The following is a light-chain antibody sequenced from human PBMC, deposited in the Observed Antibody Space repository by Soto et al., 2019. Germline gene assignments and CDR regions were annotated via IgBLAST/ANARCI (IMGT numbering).Light chain of an antibody. CDR3: QQFSSYPLT. CDR1: QTVRNNY. Sequence: VLTQSPGTLSLSPGDRATLSCRASQTVRNNYLAWYQQKPGXAPRLLIYDASSRATGIPDRFSGGGSGTDFTLTISRLEPEDFAVYYCQQFSSYPLTFGGGPKV. CDR2: DAS. J-gene: IGKJ4*01. V-gene: IGKV3-20*01.